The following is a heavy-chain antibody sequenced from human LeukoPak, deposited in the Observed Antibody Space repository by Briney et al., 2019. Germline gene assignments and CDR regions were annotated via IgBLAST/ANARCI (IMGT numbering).Heavy chain of an antibody. V-gene: IGHV1-69*01. J-gene: IGHJ5*02. Sequence: SVKVSCKASGGTFSSYVISWVRQAPGQGLEWMGGIIPIFGTANYAQKFQGRVTITADESTSTAYMELSSLRSEDTAVYYCARVDSYDILTGYYKSWFDPWGQGTLVTVSS. D-gene: IGHD3-9*01. CDR1: GGTFSSYV. CDR3: ARVDSYDILTGYYKSWFDP. CDR2: IIPIFGTA.